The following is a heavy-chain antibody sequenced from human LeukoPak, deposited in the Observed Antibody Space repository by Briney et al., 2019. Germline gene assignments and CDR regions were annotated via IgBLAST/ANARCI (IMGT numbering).Heavy chain of an antibody. V-gene: IGHV3-23*01. J-gene: IGHJ4*02. CDR1: SISSYY. CDR2: ISGSGGST. Sequence: SISSYYWGWIRQAPGKGLEWVSAISGSGGSTYYADSVKGRFTISRDNSKNTLYLRMNSLRAEDTAVYYCARDLAHPIYYYDTSAWGQGTLVTVSS. D-gene: IGHD3-22*01. CDR3: ARDLAHPIYYYDTSA.